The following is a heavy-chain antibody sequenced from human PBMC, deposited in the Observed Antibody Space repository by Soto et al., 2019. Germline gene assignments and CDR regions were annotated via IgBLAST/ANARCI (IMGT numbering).Heavy chain of an antibody. CDR1: GGSFTSNNW. CDR2: IYRTGST. V-gene: IGHV4-4*02. J-gene: IGHJ4*02. D-gene: IGHD1-7*01. CDR3: ASRDPGTSVDY. Sequence: SETLSLTCADSGGSFTSNNWWTWVRQPPGQGLEWIGEIYRTGSTNYNPSLKSRVTISLDKSENQFSLKVTSLTAADTAVYYCASRDPGTSVDYWGQGTLVAVSS.